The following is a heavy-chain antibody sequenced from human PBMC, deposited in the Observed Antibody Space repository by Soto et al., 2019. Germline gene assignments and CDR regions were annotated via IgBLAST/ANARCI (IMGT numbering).Heavy chain of an antibody. J-gene: IGHJ4*02. CDR3: ARAELSRTGYSSSWFDY. Sequence: SETLSRTCAVYGGSFSGHYWSCIRQPPGKGLEWIGEINHSGSTNYNPSLKSRVTISVDTSKNQFSLKLSSVTAADTAVYYCARAELSRTGYSSSWFDYWGQGTLVTVSS. CDR1: GGSFSGHY. V-gene: IGHV4-34*01. D-gene: IGHD6-13*01. CDR2: INHSGST.